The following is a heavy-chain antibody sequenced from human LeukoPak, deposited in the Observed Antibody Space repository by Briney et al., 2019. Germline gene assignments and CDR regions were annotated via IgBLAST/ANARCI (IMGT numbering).Heavy chain of an antibody. CDR2: INHSGST. Sequence: SETLSLTCAVYGGSFSGYYWSWIRQPPGKGLEWIGEINHSGSTNYNPSLKSRVTISVDTSKNQFSLKLSSVTAADTAVYYCARSLSYGGDAFDIWGQGTMVTVSS. D-gene: IGHD5-18*01. CDR3: ARSLSYGGDAFDI. V-gene: IGHV4-34*01. CDR1: GGSFSGYY. J-gene: IGHJ3*02.